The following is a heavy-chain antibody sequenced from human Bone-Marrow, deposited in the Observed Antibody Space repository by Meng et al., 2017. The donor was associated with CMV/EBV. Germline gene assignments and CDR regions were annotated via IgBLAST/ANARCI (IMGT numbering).Heavy chain of an antibody. Sequence: GESLKISCAASGFTFSSYEMNWVRQAPGKGLEWVSYISSSGSTINYADSVKGRFTISRDSSRNTLSLQMNSLRTEDTAVYYCVRSVGGVARHWGQGTLVTVSS. CDR2: ISSSGSTI. CDR3: VRSVGGVARH. CDR1: GFTFSSYE. J-gene: IGHJ4*02. V-gene: IGHV3-48*03. D-gene: IGHD3-16*01.